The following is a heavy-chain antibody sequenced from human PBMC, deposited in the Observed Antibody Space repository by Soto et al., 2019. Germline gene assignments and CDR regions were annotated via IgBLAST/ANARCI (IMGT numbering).Heavy chain of an antibody. CDR2: INAHSGGT. CDR1: GFSFTGYY. D-gene: IGHD6-6*01. Sequence: ASVKVSCKASGFSFTGYYIHWLRQAPGQGLEWMGWINAHSGGTEYAQKFQGRVTLTRDTSIATAYLTLTSLTSDDTALYYCSKDLTRQLAYWLDPWGQGTQVTVSS. CDR3: SKDLTRQLAYWLDP. J-gene: IGHJ5*02. V-gene: IGHV1-2*02.